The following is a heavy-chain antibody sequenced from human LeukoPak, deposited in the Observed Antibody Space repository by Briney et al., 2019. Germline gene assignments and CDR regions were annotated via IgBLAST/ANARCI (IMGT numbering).Heavy chain of an antibody. J-gene: IGHJ6*03. Sequence: GESLKISCKGSGYSFTSHWIGWVRQMPGKGLEWMGIIYPGDSDTRYSPSFQGQVTISADKSISTAYLQWSSLKASDTAMYYCARPRRYCSGGSCYHYYYYMDVWGKGTTVTVSS. CDR3: ARPRRYCSGGSCYHYYYYMDV. D-gene: IGHD2-15*01. V-gene: IGHV5-51*01. CDR2: IYPGDSDT. CDR1: GYSFTSHW.